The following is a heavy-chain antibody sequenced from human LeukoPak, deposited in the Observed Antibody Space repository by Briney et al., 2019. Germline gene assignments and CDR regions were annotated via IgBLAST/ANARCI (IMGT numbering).Heavy chain of an antibody. Sequence: ASVKVSCKASGGTFSSYAISWVRQAPGQGLEWMGRIIPIFGTANYAQKFQGRATITTDESTSTAYMELSSLRSEDTAVYYCARDGSGSLTDYWGQGTLVTVSS. CDR2: IIPIFGTA. CDR1: GGTFSSYA. J-gene: IGHJ4*02. CDR3: ARDGSGSLTDY. V-gene: IGHV1-69*05. D-gene: IGHD3-22*01.